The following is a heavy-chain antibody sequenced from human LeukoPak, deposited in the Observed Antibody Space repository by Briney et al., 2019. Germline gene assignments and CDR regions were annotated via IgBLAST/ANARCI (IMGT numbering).Heavy chain of an antibody. CDR3: ARHEIGILPVY. V-gene: IGHV4-39*01. D-gene: IGHD1-14*01. CDR1: GGSISSSSYY. CDR2: IYYSGST. J-gene: IGHJ4*02. Sequence: PSETLSLTCTVSGGSISSSSYYWGWIRQPPGKGLEWIGSIYYSGSTYYNPSLKSRVTISVDTSKNQFSLKLSSVTAADTAVYYCARHEIGILPVYWGQGTLVTVSS.